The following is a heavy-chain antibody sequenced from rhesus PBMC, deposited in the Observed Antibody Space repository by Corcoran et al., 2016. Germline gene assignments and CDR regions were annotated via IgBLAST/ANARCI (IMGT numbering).Heavy chain of an antibody. J-gene: IGHJ4*01. CDR1: GGSISDSYY. CDR2: IDGSSGRT. D-gene: IGHD2-33*01. V-gene: IGHV4S7*01. CDR3: ARGGADGAADY. Sequence: QVQLQESGPGLVKPSETLSLPCAVSGGSISDSYYWNWIRQPPGKGLEWIGKIDGSSGRTNYNPALKSRVTITKDTAKKQVSLKLSSVTAADTAVYDCARGGADGAADYWGQGVLVTVSS.